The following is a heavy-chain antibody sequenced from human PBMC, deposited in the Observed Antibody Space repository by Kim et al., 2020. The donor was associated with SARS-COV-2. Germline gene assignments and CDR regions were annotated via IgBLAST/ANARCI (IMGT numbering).Heavy chain of an antibody. J-gene: IGHJ2*01. Sequence: AQKFQGRVTMTRDTSTSTVYMELSSLRSEDTAVYYCARVIGGSYYSYFDLWGRGTLVTVSS. CDR3: ARVIGGSYYSYFDL. V-gene: IGHV1-46*01. D-gene: IGHD1-26*01.